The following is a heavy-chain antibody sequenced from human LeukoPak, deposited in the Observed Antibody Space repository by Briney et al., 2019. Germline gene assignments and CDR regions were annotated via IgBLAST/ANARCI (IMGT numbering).Heavy chain of an antibody. Sequence: SQTLSLTCAVSGGAISSGGYYWGWIRQTRGKGLEWIGYIYRSGSTYYNPSLKSRVTISVDMSKNEFSLKLSSVTAADTAVYYCASGGAEAGDAFDIWGQGTMVIVSS. J-gene: IGHJ3*02. V-gene: IGHV4-30-2*01. CDR1: GGAISSGGYY. CDR2: IYRSGST. CDR3: ASGGAEAGDAFDI. D-gene: IGHD6-13*01.